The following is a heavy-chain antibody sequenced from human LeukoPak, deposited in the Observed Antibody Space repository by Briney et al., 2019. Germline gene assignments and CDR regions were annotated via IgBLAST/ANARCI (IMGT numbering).Heavy chain of an antibody. Sequence: GGSLRLSCAASGFTFSSYAMSWVRQAPGKGLEWVSAISGSGGSTYYADSVKGRFTISRDNSKNTLYLQMNSLRAEDTAVSYCASSSSPVHARDFDYWGQGTLVTVSS. J-gene: IGHJ4*02. CDR1: GFTFSSYA. D-gene: IGHD6-6*01. CDR3: ASSSSPVHARDFDY. CDR2: ISGSGGST. V-gene: IGHV3-23*01.